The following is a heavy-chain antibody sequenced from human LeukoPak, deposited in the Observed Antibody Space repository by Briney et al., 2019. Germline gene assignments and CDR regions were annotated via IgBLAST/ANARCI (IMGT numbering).Heavy chain of an antibody. CDR2: ISWNSGSI. CDR3: AKDQGGYSGYDKLGAFDI. J-gene: IGHJ3*02. CDR1: GFTFDDYA. D-gene: IGHD5-12*01. V-gene: IGHV3-9*01. Sequence: GGSLRLSCAVSGFTFDDYAMHWVRHAPGKGLEWVSGISWNSGSIGYADSVKGRFTISRDNTKNSLYLQMSSLRAEDTALYYSAKDQGGYSGYDKLGAFDIWGQGTMVTVSS.